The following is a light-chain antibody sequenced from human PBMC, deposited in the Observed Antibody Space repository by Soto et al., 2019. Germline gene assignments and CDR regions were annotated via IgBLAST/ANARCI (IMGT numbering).Light chain of an antibody. CDR2: DAS. CDR1: QSVSTY. V-gene: IGKV3-11*01. Sequence: EIVLTQSPVTLSLSPGERATLSCRASQSVSTYLAWYQQKPGQAPRLLIYDASNRATGIQTRFIGSGSGTDFSITISRLEPDNFAVYFCQQRINWPLTFGQGTRLEMK. J-gene: IGKJ5*01. CDR3: QQRINWPLT.